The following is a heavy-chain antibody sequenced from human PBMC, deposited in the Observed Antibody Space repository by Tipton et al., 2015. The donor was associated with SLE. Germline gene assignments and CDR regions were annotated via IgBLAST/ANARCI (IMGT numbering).Heavy chain of an antibody. Sequence: TLSLTCTVSGGSINSHFWSWIRQPPGKGLEWIGYIYYSGSTNYNPSLKSRVTISVDTSKNQFSLKLSSVTAADTAVYYCARGFYETGSFQHWGQGTLVTVSS. CDR2: IYYSGST. J-gene: IGHJ1*01. CDR1: GGSINSHF. D-gene: IGHD5/OR15-5a*01. V-gene: IGHV4-59*08. CDR3: ARGFYETGSFQH.